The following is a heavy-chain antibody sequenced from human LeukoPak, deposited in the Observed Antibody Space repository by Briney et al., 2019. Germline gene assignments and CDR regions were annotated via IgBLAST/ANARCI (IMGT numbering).Heavy chain of an antibody. CDR2: INQSGST. D-gene: IGHD6-6*01. CDR1: GVASSGNY. Sequence: SETLSLTCGVYGVASSGNYWSWIRQSPGRGLEWIGEINQSGSTNHNPSLKSRVTISLDTSKNQFSLKLSSVTAADTAVYYCASVPSPPYYYYYMDVWGKGTTVIVSS. V-gene: IGHV4-34*01. J-gene: IGHJ6*03. CDR3: ASVPSPPYYYYYMDV.